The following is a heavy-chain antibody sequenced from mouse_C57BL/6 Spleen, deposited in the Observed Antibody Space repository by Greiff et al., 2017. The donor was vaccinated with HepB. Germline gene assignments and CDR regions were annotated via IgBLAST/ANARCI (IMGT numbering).Heavy chain of an antibody. Sequence: EVKLVESGGGLVKPGGSLKLSCAASGFTFSDYGMHWVRQAPGKGLEWVAYISSGSSTIYYADTVKGRFTISRDNAKNTLFLQMTSLRSEDTAMYYCARGDYYGTFDYWGQGTTLTVSS. J-gene: IGHJ2*01. CDR3: ARGDYYGTFDY. CDR1: GFTFSDYG. D-gene: IGHD1-1*01. V-gene: IGHV5-17*01. CDR2: ISSGSSTI.